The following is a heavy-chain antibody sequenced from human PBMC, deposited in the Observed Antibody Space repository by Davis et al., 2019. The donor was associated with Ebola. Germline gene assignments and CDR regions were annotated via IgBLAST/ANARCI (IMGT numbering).Heavy chain of an antibody. CDR2: IYYSGNT. J-gene: IGHJ4*02. CDR1: PSSLTPYY. D-gene: IGHD5-18*01. V-gene: IGHV4-59*01. Sequence: MPSETLSLTCTLSPSSLTPYYWSWIRQPPGKGLEWIGYIYYSGNTKFNPSLKGRVTISVDTSKNQFSLNLDSMTAADTAVYYCARGQRGYSFWGRGTLVIVSS. CDR3: ARGQRGYSF.